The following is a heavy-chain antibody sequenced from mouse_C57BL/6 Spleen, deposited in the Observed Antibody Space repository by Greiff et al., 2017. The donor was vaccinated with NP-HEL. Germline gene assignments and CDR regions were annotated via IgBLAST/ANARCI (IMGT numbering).Heavy chain of an antibody. J-gene: IGHJ4*01. V-gene: IGHV1-39*01. CDR3: ARLDSDIYSGAMDY. D-gene: IGHD1-1*01. CDR2: INPNYGTT. Sequence: QLQESGPELVKPGASVKISCKASGYSFTDYNMNWVKQSNGKSLEWIGVINPNYGTTSYNQKFKGKATLTVDQSSSTAYMQLNSLTSEDSAVYYCARLDSDIYSGAMDYWGQGTSVTVSS. CDR1: GYSFTDYN.